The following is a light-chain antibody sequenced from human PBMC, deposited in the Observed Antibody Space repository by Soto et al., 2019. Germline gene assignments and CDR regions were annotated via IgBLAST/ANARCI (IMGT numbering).Light chain of an antibody. Sequence: QPVLTQSSSASASLGSSVKLTCTLSSGHSGYIIAWHQQQPGKAPRYLMKLEGSGSYNKGSGVPDRFSGSSSGADRYLTISKLEFEDEADYYGETWDDNAWVFGGGTKLTVL. CDR2: LEGSGSY. J-gene: IGLJ3*02. V-gene: IGLV4-60*02. CDR1: SGHSGYI. CDR3: ETWDDNAWV.